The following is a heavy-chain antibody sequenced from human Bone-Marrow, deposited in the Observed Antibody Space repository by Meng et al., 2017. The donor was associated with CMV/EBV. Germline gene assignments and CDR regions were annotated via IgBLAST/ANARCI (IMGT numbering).Heavy chain of an antibody. J-gene: IGHJ4*02. Sequence: GSLRLSCTVSGYSISSGYYWGWIRQPPGKGLEWIGSIYHSGSTYYNPSLKSRVTISVDTSKNQFSLKLSSVTAADTAVYYCARDFSGYDSCWGQGTLVTFSS. CDR1: GYSISSGYY. D-gene: IGHD5-12*01. CDR2: IYHSGST. CDR3: ARDFSGYDSC. V-gene: IGHV4-38-2*02.